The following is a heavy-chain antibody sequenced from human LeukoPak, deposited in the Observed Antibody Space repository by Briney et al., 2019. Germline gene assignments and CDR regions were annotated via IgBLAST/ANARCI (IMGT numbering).Heavy chain of an antibody. Sequence: PSETLSLTCAVSGGSISSGGYSWSWIRQPPGKGLEWIGYIYHSGSTYYNPSLKSRVTISVDRSKNQFSLKLSSVTAADTAVYYCARGRNDSSGYYYVLDYWGQGTLVTVSS. V-gene: IGHV4-30-2*01. CDR2: IYHSGST. D-gene: IGHD3-22*01. J-gene: IGHJ4*02. CDR1: GGSISSGGYS. CDR3: ARGRNDSSGYYYVLDY.